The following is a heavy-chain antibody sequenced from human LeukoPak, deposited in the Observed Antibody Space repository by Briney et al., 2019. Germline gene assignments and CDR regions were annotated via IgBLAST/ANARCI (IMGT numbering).Heavy chain of an antibody. D-gene: IGHD3-3*01. J-gene: IGHJ6*02. V-gene: IGHV1-18*01. Sequence: ASVKVSCKASGYTFTSYGISWVRQAPGQGLEWMGWISAYNGNTNYAQKLQGRVTMTTDTSTSTAYMELRSLSSDDTAVYYCARGAGDYDFWSGYYVYYYYYGMDVWGQGTTVTVSS. CDR3: ARGAGDYDFWSGYYVYYYYYGMDV. CDR1: GYTFTSYG. CDR2: ISAYNGNT.